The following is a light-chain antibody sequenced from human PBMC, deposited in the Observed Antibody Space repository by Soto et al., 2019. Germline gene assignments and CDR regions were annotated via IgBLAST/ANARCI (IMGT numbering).Light chain of an antibody. CDR2: NAG. Sequence: DNVLTQSPATLSLSPGERATLSCRAAQIVRGNYLAWYQQRPGQSPRLLIYNAGSRATGIPERISGSGSETDFTLTIYRLEPEDFAVYYCQQYGNSPYTFGQGTKVDIK. V-gene: IGKV3-20*01. CDR3: QQYGNSPYT. J-gene: IGKJ2*01. CDR1: QIVRGNY.